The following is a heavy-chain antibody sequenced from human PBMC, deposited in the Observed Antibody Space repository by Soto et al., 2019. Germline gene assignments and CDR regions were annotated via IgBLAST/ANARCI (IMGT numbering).Heavy chain of an antibody. CDR1: GFTFSNYA. D-gene: IGHD3-3*01. CDR3: AKDTPQEWLLVFHY. J-gene: IGHJ4*02. CDR2: ISGSGDST. V-gene: IGHV3-23*01. Sequence: EVQLLESGGGLVQPGGSLRLSCAGSGFTFSNYAMSWVRQAPGKGLEWVSAISGSGDSTYYANSVKGRLTISRDNSKNTLYLQMNSLRAEDTAVYYCAKDTPQEWLLVFHYWGQGTLVTVSS.